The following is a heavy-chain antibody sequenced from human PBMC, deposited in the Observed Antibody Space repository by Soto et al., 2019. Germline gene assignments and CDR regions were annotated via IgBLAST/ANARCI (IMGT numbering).Heavy chain of an antibody. V-gene: IGHV3-33*01. D-gene: IGHD3-16*01. CDR1: GFTFSSYG. CDR3: ARARGDYRFDY. CDR2: IWYDGSNK. Sequence: QVQLVESGGGVVQPGRSLRLSCAASGFTFSSYGMHWVRQAPGKGLEWVAVIWYDGSNKYYADSVKGRFTISRDNSKNTLYLQMNSLRAEDTAVYYCARARGDYRFDYWGQGTLVTVSS. J-gene: IGHJ4*02.